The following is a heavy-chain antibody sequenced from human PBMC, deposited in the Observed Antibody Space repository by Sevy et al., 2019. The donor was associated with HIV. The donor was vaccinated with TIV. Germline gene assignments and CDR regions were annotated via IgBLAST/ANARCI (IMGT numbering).Heavy chain of an antibody. D-gene: IGHD3-22*01. Sequence: SETLSLTCTVSGGSFSSDDYSWSWIRQPAGKGLEWIGLIYTSGSTSYNPSPRSRVSMSVDTSKNLFSLRLSSVTAADTAVYYCARGGSYDYDSSGWSVWFDPWGQGTPVTVSS. V-gene: IGHV4-61*02. J-gene: IGHJ5*02. CDR2: IYTSGST. CDR3: ARGGSYDYDSSGWSVWFDP. CDR1: GGSFSSDDYS.